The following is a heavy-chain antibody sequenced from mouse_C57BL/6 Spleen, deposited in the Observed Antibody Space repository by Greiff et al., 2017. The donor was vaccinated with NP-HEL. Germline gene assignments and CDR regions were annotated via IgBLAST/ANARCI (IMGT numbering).Heavy chain of an antibody. V-gene: IGHV5-17*01. J-gene: IGHJ2*01. CDR1: GFTFSDYG. CDR2: ISSGRSTI. D-gene: IGHD1-1*02. CDR3: ARLLYGV. Sequence: EVKVEESGGGLVKPGGSLKLSCAASGFTFSDYGMHWVRQAPEKGLEWVAYISSGRSTIYYADTVKGRFTISRDNAKKTLFLQMTSLRSEDTAMYYCARLLYGVWGQGTTLTVSS.